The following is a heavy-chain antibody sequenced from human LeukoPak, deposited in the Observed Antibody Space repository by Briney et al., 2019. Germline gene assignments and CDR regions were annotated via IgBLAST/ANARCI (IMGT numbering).Heavy chain of an antibody. CDR2: IYYSGST. Sequence: PSETLSLTCTVSGGSISSYYWSWIRQPPGKGLEWIGYIYYSGSTNYNPSLKSRVTISVDTSKNQFSLKLSSVTAADTAVYYCARARPIGDCCDYWGQGTLVTVSS. CDR3: ARARPIGDCCDY. D-gene: IGHD2-21*01. V-gene: IGHV4-59*01. J-gene: IGHJ4*02. CDR1: GGSISSYY.